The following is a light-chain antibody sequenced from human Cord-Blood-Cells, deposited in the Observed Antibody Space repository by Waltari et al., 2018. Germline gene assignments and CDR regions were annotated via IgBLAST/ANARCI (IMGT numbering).Light chain of an antibody. CDR1: QSVSSN. Sequence: EIVMTQSPATLSVSPGERATLPCRARQSVSSNLAWYQQKPGQAPRPLIYGASTRATGIPARFSGSGSGTEFTLTISSLQSEDFAVYYCQQYNNWWTFGQGTKVEIK. CDR2: GAS. CDR3: QQYNNWWT. V-gene: IGKV3-15*01. J-gene: IGKJ1*01.